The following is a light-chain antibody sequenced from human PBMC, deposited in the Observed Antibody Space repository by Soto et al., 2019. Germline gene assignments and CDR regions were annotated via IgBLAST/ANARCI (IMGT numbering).Light chain of an antibody. CDR3: LQHNVFPRT. CDR1: QAIRND. J-gene: IGKJ1*01. V-gene: IGKV1-17*01. Sequence: DIQMTQSPSSLSASVGDRVTITCRASQAIRNDLAWYQQNPGRAPKRLIYGSSSLQSGVPSRFSGRGSGTEFTLTISSLQPEDFATYYCLQHNVFPRTFGQGTKVDIK. CDR2: GSS.